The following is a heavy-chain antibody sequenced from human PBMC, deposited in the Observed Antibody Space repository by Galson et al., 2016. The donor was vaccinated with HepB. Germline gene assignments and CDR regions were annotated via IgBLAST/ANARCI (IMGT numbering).Heavy chain of an antibody. CDR3: ARDVHPQWLVFEFDP. J-gene: IGHJ5*02. CDR2: IKQDGSEK. D-gene: IGHD6-19*01. Sequence: SLRLSCAASGFTFNNYWMTWVRQAPGKGLEWVANIKQDGSEKSYVDSVKGRFTIYRDNAKNSLFLQMKSLRVEDTAVYYCARDVHPQWLVFEFDPWGQGTLITVSS. CDR1: GFTFNNYW. V-gene: IGHV3-7*03.